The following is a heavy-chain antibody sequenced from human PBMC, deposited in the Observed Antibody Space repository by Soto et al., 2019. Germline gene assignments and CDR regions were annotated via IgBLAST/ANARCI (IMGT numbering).Heavy chain of an antibody. Sequence: QVQLVQSGAEVKKPGSSVKVSCKASGGTFSSYAISWVRQAPGQGLEWMGGIIPIFGTANYAQKFQGRVTITADESTSTAYMELRSLRSEDTAVYYCAREGRLAAAGWGGRYFDYWGQGTLVTVSS. CDR2: IIPIFGTA. CDR3: AREGRLAAAGWGGRYFDY. D-gene: IGHD6-13*01. V-gene: IGHV1-69*01. CDR1: GGTFSSYA. J-gene: IGHJ4*02.